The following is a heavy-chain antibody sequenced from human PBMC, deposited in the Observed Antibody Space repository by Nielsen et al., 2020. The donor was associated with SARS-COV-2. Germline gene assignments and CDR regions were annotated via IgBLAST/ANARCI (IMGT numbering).Heavy chain of an antibody. CDR2: ISGGGGST. V-gene: IGHV3-23*01. J-gene: IGHJ6*03. Sequence: GGSLRLSCAASGFAFSSYVMNWVRQAPGKGLEWVSAISGGGGSTYYADSVKGRFTISRDNSKNTLFLQMNSLRADDTAVYYCARRDTTKVRDYYYSYMDVWGKGTTVTVSS. CDR3: ARRDTTKVRDYYYSYMDV. D-gene: IGHD5-18*01. CDR1: GFAFSSYV.